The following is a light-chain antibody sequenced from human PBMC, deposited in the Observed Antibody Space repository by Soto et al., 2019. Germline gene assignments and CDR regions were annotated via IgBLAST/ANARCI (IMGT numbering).Light chain of an antibody. CDR2: EVS. Sequence: QSALTQPPSASGSPGQSVTIPCTGTYSDIGAYNYVSWYQQRPGEAPKLIIYEVSKRPSGVPDRIFDSTSGNTASLTVSGLQADDEANYYCSSFKGTNSFVFGTGTQLTVL. V-gene: IGLV2-8*01. CDR1: YSDIGAYNY. CDR3: SSFKGTNSFV. J-gene: IGLJ7*01.